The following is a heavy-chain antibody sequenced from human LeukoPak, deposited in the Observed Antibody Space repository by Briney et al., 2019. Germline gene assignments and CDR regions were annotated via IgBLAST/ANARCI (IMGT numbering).Heavy chain of an antibody. V-gene: IGHV6-1*01. CDR3: AREGSVRGYFQH. CDR1: GDSVSSNTAA. CDR2: TYYRSQWNS. J-gene: IGHJ1*01. Sequence: SQTLSLTCAISGDSVSSNTAAWNWIRQSPSRGLEWLGRTYYRSQWNSDYALSVKSRIAINADTSKNQVSLQLNSVTPEDTAVYYCAREGSVRGYFQHWGQGTLVTVSS. D-gene: IGHD1-26*01.